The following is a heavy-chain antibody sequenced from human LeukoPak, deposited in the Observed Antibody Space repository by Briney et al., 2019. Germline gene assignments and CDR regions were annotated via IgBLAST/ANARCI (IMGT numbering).Heavy chain of an antibody. V-gene: IGHV1-46*01. D-gene: IGHD6-19*01. Sequence: ASVKVSCKASGYTFTSYYMHSVRQAPGQALEWMGIINPSGGSTSYAQKFQGRVTMTRDTSTSTVYMELSSLRSEDTAVYYCARVSSGWYHFDYWGQGTLVTVSS. CDR3: ARVSSGWYHFDY. CDR1: GYTFTSYY. CDR2: INPSGGST. J-gene: IGHJ4*02.